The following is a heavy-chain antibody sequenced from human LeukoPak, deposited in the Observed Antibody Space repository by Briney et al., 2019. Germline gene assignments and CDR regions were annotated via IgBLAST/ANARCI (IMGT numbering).Heavy chain of an antibody. CDR1: GYSFTNYW. J-gene: IGHJ4*02. V-gene: IGHV5-51*01. D-gene: IGHD3-22*01. CDR3: ARHLSYYDNSGYYYADY. Sequence: GESLKISCEGSGYSFTNYWIAWVRQMPGKGLEWMGIIHPGASHSRYSPSFQGQVTISADKSIATAYLQWSSLRASDTAMYYCARHLSYYDNSGYYYADYWGQGTLVTVSS. CDR2: IHPGASHS.